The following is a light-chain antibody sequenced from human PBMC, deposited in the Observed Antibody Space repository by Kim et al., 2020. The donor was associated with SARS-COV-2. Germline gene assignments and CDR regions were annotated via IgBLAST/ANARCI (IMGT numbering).Light chain of an antibody. V-gene: IGLV6-57*03. CDR2: EDN. CDR3: QSYDSSNHWV. J-gene: IGLJ3*02. CDR1: SRSISSNY. Sequence: KTVTIPCPRSSRSISSNYVQWYQQRPGSAPTTVIYEDNQRPSGVPDRFSGSIDSSSNSASLTISGLKTEDEADYYCQSYDSSNHWVFGGGTQLTVL.